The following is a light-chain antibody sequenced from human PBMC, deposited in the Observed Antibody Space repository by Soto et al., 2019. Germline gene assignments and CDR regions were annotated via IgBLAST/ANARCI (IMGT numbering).Light chain of an antibody. V-gene: IGLV2-14*03. CDR3: SSYKTATTPYVI. Sequence: QSALTQPASVSGSPGQSIAISCTETSSDIGAYNYVSWYQQHPGKAPKLIIFDVGNRPSGVSDRFSGSKSGNTASLTISGLQAEDEADYYCSSYKTATTPYVIFGGGTKLTVL. CDR1: SSDIGAYNY. J-gene: IGLJ2*01. CDR2: DVG.